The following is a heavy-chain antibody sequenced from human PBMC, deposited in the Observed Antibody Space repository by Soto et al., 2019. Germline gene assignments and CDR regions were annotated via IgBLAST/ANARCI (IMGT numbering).Heavy chain of an antibody. V-gene: IGHV4-34*01. CDR2: INHSGST. Sequence: PSETLSLTCAVYGGCFSGYYWSWIRQPPGKGLEWIGEINHSGSTNYNPSLKSRVTISVDTSKNQFSLKLSSVTAADTAVYYCARGPSRVSPFDYWGQGTLVTVSS. J-gene: IGHJ4*02. D-gene: IGHD6-6*01. CDR1: GGCFSGYY. CDR3: ARGPSRVSPFDY.